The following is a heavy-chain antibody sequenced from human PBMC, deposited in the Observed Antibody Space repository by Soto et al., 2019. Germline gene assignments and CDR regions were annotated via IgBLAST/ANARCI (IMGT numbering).Heavy chain of an antibody. J-gene: IGHJ4*02. CDR3: ARDAIRRYFDY. V-gene: IGHV3-48*03. Sequence: PGGSLRLSYAASGFTFSNYEMNWVRQAPGKGLEWVSYISSSGVTIYYADSVKGRFTISRDNAKNSLYLQMNSLRAEDTAVYYCARDAIRRYFDYWGQGTLVTVSS. CDR2: ISSSGVTI. CDR1: GFTFSNYE.